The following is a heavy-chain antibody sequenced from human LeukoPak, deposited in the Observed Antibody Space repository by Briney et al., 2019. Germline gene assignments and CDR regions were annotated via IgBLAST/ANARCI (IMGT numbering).Heavy chain of an antibody. CDR3: ARDSSSWKVDAFDI. CDR2: IYYMGST. J-gene: IGHJ3*02. D-gene: IGHD6-13*01. V-gene: IGHV4-59*01. Sequence: PSETLSLTCTVSGGSISSYYWSWIRQPPGKGLEWIGYIYYMGSTNYNPSLKSRVTISVDTSKNQFSLKLSSVTAADTAVYYCARDSSSWKVDAFDIWGQGTMVTVSS. CDR1: GGSISSYY.